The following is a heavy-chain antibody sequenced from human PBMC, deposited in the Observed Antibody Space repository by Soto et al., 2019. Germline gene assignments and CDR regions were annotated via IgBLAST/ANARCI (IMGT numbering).Heavy chain of an antibody. D-gene: IGHD4-4*01. Sequence: PSETLSLTCTVSGGSISSSSYYWGWIRQPPGKGKEWIGSIYYSGSTYYNPSLKSRVTISVDTSKNQFSLKLSSVTAADTAVYYCATNYAYYYYSGMDVWGQGTTVTVSS. CDR3: ATNYAYYYYSGMDV. J-gene: IGHJ6*02. CDR1: GGSISSSSYY. CDR2: IYYSGST. V-gene: IGHV4-39*01.